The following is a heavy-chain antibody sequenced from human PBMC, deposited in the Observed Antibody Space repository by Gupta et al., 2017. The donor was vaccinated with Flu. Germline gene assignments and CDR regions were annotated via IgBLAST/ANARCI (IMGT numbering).Heavy chain of an antibody. J-gene: IGHJ4*02. CDR2: ISSSGSTI. CDR1: GFTFSSYE. Sequence: EVQLVESGGGLVQPGGSLRLSCAASGFTFSSYEMNWVRQAPGKGLEWVSYISSSGSTIYYADSVKGRFTISRDNAKNSLYLQMNSLRAEDTAVYYCARDGENSSGWDYWGQGTLVTVSS. D-gene: IGHD6-19*01. CDR3: ARDGENSSGWDY. V-gene: IGHV3-48*03.